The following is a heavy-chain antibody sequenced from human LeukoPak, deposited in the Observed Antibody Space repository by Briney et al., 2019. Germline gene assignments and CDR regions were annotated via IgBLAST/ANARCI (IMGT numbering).Heavy chain of an antibody. D-gene: IGHD2-15*01. CDR1: GYTFTGYY. V-gene: IGHV1-2*04. J-gene: IGHJ5*02. CDR3: ARVGGYSSGGSCYGDWFDP. Sequence: ASVKVSCKASGYTFTGYYMHWVRQAPGQGLEWMGWINPNSGGTNYAQKFQGWVTMTRDTSISTAYMELSGLRSDDTAVYYCARVGGYSSGGSCYGDWFDPWGQGTLVTVSS. CDR2: INPNSGGT.